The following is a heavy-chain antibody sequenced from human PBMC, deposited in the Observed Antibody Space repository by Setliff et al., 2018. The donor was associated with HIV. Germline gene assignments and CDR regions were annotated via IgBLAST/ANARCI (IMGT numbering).Heavy chain of an antibody. D-gene: IGHD4-17*01. V-gene: IGHV3-33*06. CDR1: GFTFSNYG. CDR2: IWYDGSNK. CDR3: AKASYPFGDFVPYFDY. Sequence: QPGGSLRLSCAASGFTFSNYGIHWVRQAPGKGLEWVAVIWYDGSNKYYADSVKGRFTVSRDNSKNTLYLQMNSLRAEDTAVYYCAKASYPFGDFVPYFDYWGQGTLVTVSS. J-gene: IGHJ4*02.